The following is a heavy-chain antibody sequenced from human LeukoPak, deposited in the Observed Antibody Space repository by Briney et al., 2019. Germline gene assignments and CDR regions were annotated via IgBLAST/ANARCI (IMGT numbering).Heavy chain of an antibody. CDR3: AICSSRIAAAGTRAFDI. V-gene: IGHV1-2*04. Sequence: GASVKVSCKASGYTFTSYGISWVRQAPGQGLEWMGWINPNSGGTNYAQKFQGWVTMTRDTSINTAYMELSRLRSDDTAVHYCAICSSRIAAAGTRAFDIWGQGTMVTVSS. CDR2: INPNSGGT. D-gene: IGHD6-13*01. CDR1: GYTFTSYG. J-gene: IGHJ3*02.